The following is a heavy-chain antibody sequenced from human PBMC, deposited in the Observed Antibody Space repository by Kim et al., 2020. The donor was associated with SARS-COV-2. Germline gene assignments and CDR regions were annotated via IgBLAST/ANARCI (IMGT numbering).Heavy chain of an antibody. CDR2: SRTKVNNYTT. V-gene: IGHV3-72*01. J-gene: IGHJ4*02. CDR3: VRASFGGAWYPGNF. CDR1: GFIFSDYY. D-gene: IGHD6-19*01. Sequence: GGSLRLSCAASGFIFSDYYMEWVRQAPGKGLEWIGRSRTKVNNYTTESAASVKGRFTISRDDSKSSLYLQMNSLKIEDTAVYYCVRASFGGAWYPGNFWGQGTLVNVSS.